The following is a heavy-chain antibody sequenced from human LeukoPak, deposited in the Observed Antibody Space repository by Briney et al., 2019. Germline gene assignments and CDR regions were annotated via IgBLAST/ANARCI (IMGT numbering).Heavy chain of an antibody. CDR3: ASTVANDY. J-gene: IGHJ4*02. CDR2: TSIGGSTI. D-gene: IGHD4-23*01. Sequence: PGGSLRLSCAASGFTFSDYEMNWVRQAPGKGLEWVSYTSIGGSTIYYADSVKGRFTISRDNAKNSLYLQMNSLRAEDTAVYYCASTVANDYWGQGTLVTVSS. V-gene: IGHV3-48*03. CDR1: GFTFSDYE.